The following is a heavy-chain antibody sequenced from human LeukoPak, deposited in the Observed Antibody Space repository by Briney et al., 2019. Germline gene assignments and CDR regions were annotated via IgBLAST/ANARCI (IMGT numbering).Heavy chain of an antibody. CDR2: ISAYNGNT. CDR1: GYTFTSYG. Sequence: GASVKVSCKASGYTFTSYGISWVRQAPGQGLEWMGWISAYNGNTNYAQKLQGRVTMTTDTSTSTAYMELRSLRSDDTAVYYCAGVRVILTGYYSRDGTPTEFDYWGQGTLVTVSS. V-gene: IGHV1-18*01. CDR3: AGVRVILTGYYSRDGTPTEFDY. J-gene: IGHJ4*02. D-gene: IGHD3-9*01.